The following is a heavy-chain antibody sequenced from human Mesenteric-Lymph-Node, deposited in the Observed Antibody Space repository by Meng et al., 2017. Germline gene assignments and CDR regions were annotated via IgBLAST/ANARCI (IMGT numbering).Heavy chain of an antibody. CDR2: TSAYNGNT. CDR3: ASDGYHYDSCGYTY. V-gene: IGHV1-18*01. CDR1: GYSFTSYG. D-gene: IGHD3-22*01. J-gene: IGHJ4*02. Sequence: QVHLVQSGAEVKKPWASVKVCGKASGYSFTSYGISWVRQAPGQGLEWMGWTSAYNGNTNYAQKLQGRLTLTADTSTSTVYMELRSLTSDDTAVYYCASDGYHYDSCGYTYWGQGTLVTVSS.